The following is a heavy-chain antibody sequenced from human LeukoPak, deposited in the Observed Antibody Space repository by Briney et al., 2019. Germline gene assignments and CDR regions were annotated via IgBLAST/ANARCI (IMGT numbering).Heavy chain of an antibody. Sequence: RPGGSLRLSCAASGFTFSSYAMSWVRQAPGKGLEWVSAISGSGGSTYYADSVKGRFTISRDNSKNTLYLQMNSLRAEDTAVYYCARDLFLTAGAYDYWGQGTLVTVSS. V-gene: IGHV3-23*01. D-gene: IGHD1-26*01. CDR1: GFTFSSYA. J-gene: IGHJ4*02. CDR3: ARDLFLTAGAYDY. CDR2: ISGSGGST.